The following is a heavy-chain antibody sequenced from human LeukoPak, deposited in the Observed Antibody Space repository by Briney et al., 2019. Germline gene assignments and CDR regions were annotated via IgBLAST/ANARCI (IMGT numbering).Heavy chain of an antibody. J-gene: IGHJ4*02. CDR3: AKMSQGGQYYFDY. Sequence: PGGSLRLSCAASGFTFSSYGMHWVRQAPGKGLEWVAFIRYDGSNKYYADSVKGRFTISRDNSKNTLYLQMNSLRAEDTAVYYCAKMSQGGQYYFDYWGQGTLVTVSS. D-gene: IGHD2-15*01. V-gene: IGHV3-30*02. CDR2: IRYDGSNK. CDR1: GFTFSSYG.